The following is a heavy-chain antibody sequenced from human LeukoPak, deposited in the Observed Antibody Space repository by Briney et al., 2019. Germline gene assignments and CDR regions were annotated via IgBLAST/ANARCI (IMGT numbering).Heavy chain of an antibody. D-gene: IGHD2-21*02. J-gene: IGHJ4*02. CDR3: ARSPAPLAYCGGDCYSTFDY. CDR2: IYYSGST. V-gene: IGHV4-59*08. Sequence: PSETLSLTCTVSGGSISSYYWSWIRQLPGKGLEWIGYIYYSGSTNYNPSLKSRVTISVDTSKNQFSLKLSSVTAADTAVYYCARSPAPLAYCGGDCYSTFDYWGQGTLVTVSS. CDR1: GGSISSYY.